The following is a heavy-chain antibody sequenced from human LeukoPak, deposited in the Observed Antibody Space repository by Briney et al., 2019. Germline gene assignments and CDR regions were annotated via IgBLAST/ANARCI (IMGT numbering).Heavy chain of an antibody. D-gene: IGHD5-24*01. CDR1: GFTFGDYA. V-gene: IGHV3-49*04. Sequence: GGSLRLSCTASGFTFGDYAMSWVRQAPGKGLEWVGFIRSKAYGGTTEYAASVKGRFTISRDDSKSIAYLQMNSLKTEDTAVYYCTRPLRDGYTVHAFDIWGQGTMVTVSS. J-gene: IGHJ3*02. CDR2: IRSKAYGGTT. CDR3: TRPLRDGYTVHAFDI.